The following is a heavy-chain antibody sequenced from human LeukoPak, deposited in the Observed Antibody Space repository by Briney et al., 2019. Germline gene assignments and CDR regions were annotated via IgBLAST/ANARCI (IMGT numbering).Heavy chain of an antibody. D-gene: IGHD1-26*01. J-gene: IGHJ4*02. Sequence: SQTLSLTCTVSGGSISSGGYYWSWIRQHPGKGLEWIGYIYYSGSTYYNPSLKSRVTISVDTSKNQFSLKLSSVTAADTAVYYCASGSGSYQVDYWGQGTLVTVSS. CDR1: GGSISSGGYY. CDR2: IYYSGST. CDR3: ASGSGSYQVDY. V-gene: IGHV4-31*03.